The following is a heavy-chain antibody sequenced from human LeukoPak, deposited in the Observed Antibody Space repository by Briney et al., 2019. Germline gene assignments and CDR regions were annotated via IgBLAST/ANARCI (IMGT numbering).Heavy chain of an antibody. CDR2: IIPILGTA. Sequence: SVKVSCKASGGTFSSYAISWVRQAPGQGLEWMGGIIPILGTANYAQKFQGRVTITTDESTSTAYMELSSLRSEDTAVYYCAAGYYDILTGYSNWFDPWGQGTLVTVSS. D-gene: IGHD3-9*01. V-gene: IGHV1-69*05. J-gene: IGHJ5*02. CDR3: AAGYYDILTGYSNWFDP. CDR1: GGTFSSYA.